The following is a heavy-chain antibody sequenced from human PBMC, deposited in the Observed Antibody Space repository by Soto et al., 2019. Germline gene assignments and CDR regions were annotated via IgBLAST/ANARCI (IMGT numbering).Heavy chain of an antibody. CDR3: ARPYCSGGSCYPGDYYYGMDV. D-gene: IGHD2-15*01. CDR1: GGTFSSYT. V-gene: IGHV1-69*02. J-gene: IGHJ6*02. Sequence: QVQLVQSGAEVKKPGSSVKVSCKASGGTFSSYTISWVRQAPGQGLEWMGRIIPILGIANYAQKFQGRVTITADKSTSTADMELSSLRSEDTAVYYCARPYCSGGSCYPGDYYYGMDVWGQGTTVTVSS. CDR2: IIPILGIA.